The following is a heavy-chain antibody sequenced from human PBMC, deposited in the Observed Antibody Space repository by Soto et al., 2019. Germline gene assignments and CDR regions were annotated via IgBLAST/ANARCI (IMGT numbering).Heavy chain of an antibody. Sequence: QVQLVQSGAEGEKPGASVKVSCKASGGTFSSYGISWGRQAPGQGLEWMGGIIPIFGTANYAQKFQGRVTITADKSTSTAYMELSSLRSEDTAVYYCARWESSWNGMDVWGQGTTVTVSS. V-gene: IGHV1-69*06. CDR1: GGTFSSYG. D-gene: IGHD6-13*01. J-gene: IGHJ6*02. CDR3: ARWESSWNGMDV. CDR2: IIPIFGTA.